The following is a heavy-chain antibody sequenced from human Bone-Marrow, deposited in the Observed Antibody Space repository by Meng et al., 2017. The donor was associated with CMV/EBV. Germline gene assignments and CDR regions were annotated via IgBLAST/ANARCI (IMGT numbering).Heavy chain of an antibody. Sequence: GESLKISCAASGFTFSSYAMHWVRQAPGKGLEWVAVIAYDGSNKYYADSVKGRFTISRDNSKNTLYLQMNSLRSEDMAVYYCARVEGLPRPRYCSSTSCYSYYFDYWGQGTLVTVSS. V-gene: IGHV3-30-3*01. D-gene: IGHD2-2*01. CDR3: ARVEGLPRPRYCSSTSCYSYYFDY. CDR1: GFTFSSYA. J-gene: IGHJ4*02. CDR2: IAYDGSNK.